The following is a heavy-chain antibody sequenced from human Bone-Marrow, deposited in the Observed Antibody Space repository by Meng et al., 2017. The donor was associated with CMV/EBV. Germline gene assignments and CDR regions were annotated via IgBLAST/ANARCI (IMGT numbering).Heavy chain of an antibody. CDR3: ARVVPAAMSGSYGMDV. Sequence: SEPLSPTCAISGDSFFSNSAAWNWIRQSPSRGLEWLGRTYYRSKWYNDYAVSVKSRITINPDTSKNQFSLQLNSVTPEDTAVYYCARVVPAAMSGSYGMDVWGQGTTVTVSS. D-gene: IGHD2-2*01. V-gene: IGHV6-1*01. J-gene: IGHJ6*02. CDR2: TYYRSKWYN. CDR1: GDSFFSNSAA.